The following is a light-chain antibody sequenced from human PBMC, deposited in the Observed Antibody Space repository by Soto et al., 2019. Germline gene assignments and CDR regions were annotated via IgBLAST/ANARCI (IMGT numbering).Light chain of an antibody. CDR2: GAS. CDR3: QQYGSSGT. J-gene: IGKJ1*01. V-gene: IGKV3-20*01. Sequence: ELVMTQPPATLSVSPGGRSTLSCRASQSISDTLAWYQQKPGQDPXXLIYGASNRATGIPDRFIVSGSGTEFTLPISRLEPEDFAVYYCQQYGSSGTFGQGTKVDI. CDR1: QSISDT.